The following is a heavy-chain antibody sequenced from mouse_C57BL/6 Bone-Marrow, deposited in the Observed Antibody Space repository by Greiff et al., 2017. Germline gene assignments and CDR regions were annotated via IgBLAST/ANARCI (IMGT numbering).Heavy chain of an antibody. V-gene: IGHV1-9*01. D-gene: IGHD3-2*02. Sequence: VKLVESGAELMKPGASVKLSCKATGYTFTGYWIEWVKQRPGHGLEWIGELLPGSGSTNYNEKFKGKATFTADTSSNPAYMQLSSLTTEDSAIYYCALDSSGYVGFDYWGQGTTLTVSS. CDR2: LLPGSGST. CDR3: ALDSSGYVGFDY. J-gene: IGHJ2*01. CDR1: GYTFTGYW.